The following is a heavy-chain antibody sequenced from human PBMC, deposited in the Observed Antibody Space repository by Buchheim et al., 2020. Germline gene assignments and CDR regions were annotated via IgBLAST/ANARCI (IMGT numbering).Heavy chain of an antibody. CDR3: SKDMSGAEDS. D-gene: IGHD2-15*01. V-gene: IGHV3-74*03. J-gene: IGHJ4*02. CDR2: INEDGSHT. CDR1: GFTFGRYW. Sequence: EVQVVESGGGLVQPGGSLRPSCAASGFTFGRYWMHWVRQAPGGALVWVSRINEDGSHTTYTDSVKGRFTISRDNAKNKLYMQMNSLTAEDTAVYYCSKDMSGAEDSWGQGTL.